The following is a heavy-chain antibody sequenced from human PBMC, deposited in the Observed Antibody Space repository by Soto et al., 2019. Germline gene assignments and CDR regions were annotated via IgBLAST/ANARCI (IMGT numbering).Heavy chain of an antibody. CDR1: GFTFNDYA. D-gene: IGHD3-10*01. Sequence: EVQVLESGGGLVQPGGSLRLSCAASGFTFNDYAMSWVRQAPGKGLEWVSLISRTGDSTYFADSVKGRFTISRDNSKNTLYLQMNSLRAEDTAVYYCARTYYYGSGTYPRFAPWGQGTLVTVSS. V-gene: IGHV3-23*01. CDR2: ISRTGDST. CDR3: ARTYYYGSGTYPRFAP. J-gene: IGHJ5*02.